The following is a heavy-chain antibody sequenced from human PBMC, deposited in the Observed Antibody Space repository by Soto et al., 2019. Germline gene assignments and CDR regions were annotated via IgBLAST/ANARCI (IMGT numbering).Heavy chain of an antibody. D-gene: IGHD6-13*01. CDR2: INHSGST. Sequence: SEALSLTCAVYGGSFSGYYWSWIRQPPGKGLEWIGEINHSGSTNYNPSLKSRVTISVDTSKNQFSLKLSSVTAADTAVYYCARVRFGSSSWYGDYWGQGTLVTVSS. J-gene: IGHJ4*02. CDR1: GGSFSGYY. CDR3: ARVRFGSSSWYGDY. V-gene: IGHV4-34*01.